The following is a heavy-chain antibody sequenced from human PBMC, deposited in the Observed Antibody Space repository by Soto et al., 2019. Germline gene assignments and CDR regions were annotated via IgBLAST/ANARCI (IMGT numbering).Heavy chain of an antibody. Sequence: QVQLVQSGAEVKKPGASVKVSCKASGYTFTSYDINWVRQATGQGLEWMGWMNPNSGNTGYAQKYQGRVTMTRNTSISTAHMELSSLRSEDTAVYYSARGPNYNYDFWTGYYDYWGQGTLATVSS. V-gene: IGHV1-8*01. J-gene: IGHJ4*02. CDR2: MNPNSGNT. D-gene: IGHD3-3*01. CDR3: ARGPNYNYDFWTGYYDY. CDR1: GYTFTSYD.